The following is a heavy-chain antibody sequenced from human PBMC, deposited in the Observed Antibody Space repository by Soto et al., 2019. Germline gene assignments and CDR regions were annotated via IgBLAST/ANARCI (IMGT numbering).Heavy chain of an antibody. CDR3: ARDYKETRTTFFDY. CDR1: GFTFSSYA. CDR2: ISYDGSNK. Sequence: LRLSCAASGFTFSSYAMHWVRQAPGKGLEWVAVISYDGSNKYYADSVKGRFTISRDNSKNTLYLQMNSLRAEDTAVYYCARDYKETRTTFFDYWGQGTLVTVSS. D-gene: IGHD1-1*01. J-gene: IGHJ4*02. V-gene: IGHV3-30-3*01.